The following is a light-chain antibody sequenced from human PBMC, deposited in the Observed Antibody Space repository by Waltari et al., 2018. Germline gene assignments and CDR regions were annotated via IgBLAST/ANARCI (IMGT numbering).Light chain of an antibody. J-gene: IGLJ3*02. CDR3: YSYARTITFV. V-gene: IGLV2-23*02. CDR2: EVG. CDR1: SSDVGNSNH. Sequence: QSALTQPASVSGSPGQSITISCAGTSSDVGNSNHVSWYQQQPGRAPKHIMCEVGARPSGVSNRFSGSKSGNTASLTISGLQPEDEADYYCYSYARTITFVFGGGTKLTVL.